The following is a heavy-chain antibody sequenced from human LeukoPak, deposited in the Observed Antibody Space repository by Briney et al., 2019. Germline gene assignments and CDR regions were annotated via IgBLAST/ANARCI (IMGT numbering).Heavy chain of an antibody. V-gene: IGHV1-46*04. J-gene: IGHJ4*02. CDR1: GYTFTSYY. Sequence: ASVKVSCKASGYTFTSYYMHWVRQAPGQGLEWVGIINPSVSSTSYAPKLQGRVTKTRDTSTNTVYMELSSLRSEDTAVYYCARAPANYGIDDYWGQGTLVTVSS. D-gene: IGHD3-16*01. CDR2: INPSVSST. CDR3: ARAPANYGIDDY.